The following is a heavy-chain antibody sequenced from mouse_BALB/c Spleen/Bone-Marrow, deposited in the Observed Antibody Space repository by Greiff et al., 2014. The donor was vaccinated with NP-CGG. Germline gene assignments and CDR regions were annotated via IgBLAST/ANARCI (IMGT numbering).Heavy chain of an antibody. CDR2: INPSNGRT. CDR3: ASYRGAY. CDR1: GYTFTSYW. V-gene: IGHV1S81*02. J-gene: IGHJ3*01. Sequence: QVQLQQSGAELVKPGASVKLSCKASGYTFTSYWMHWVKQRPGQGLEWIGEINPSNGRTNYNEKFKIKATLTVDKSSSTAYMQLGSLTSEDSAVYYCASYRGAYWGQGTLVTVSA. D-gene: IGHD2-12*01.